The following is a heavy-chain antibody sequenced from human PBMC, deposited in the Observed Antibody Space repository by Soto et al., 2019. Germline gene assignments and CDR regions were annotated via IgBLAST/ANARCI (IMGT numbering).Heavy chain of an antibody. CDR3: ASDTVLVPAAILDY. J-gene: IGHJ4*02. CDR2: ISYDGSNK. D-gene: IGHD2-2*01. Sequence: QVQLVESGGGVVQPGRSLRLSCAASGFTFSSYAMHWVRQAPGKGLEWVAVISYDGSNKYYADSVKGRFTISRDNSKNPLYLQMNSLRAEDTAVYYCASDTVLVPAAILDYWGQGTLVTVSS. V-gene: IGHV3-30-3*01. CDR1: GFTFSSYA.